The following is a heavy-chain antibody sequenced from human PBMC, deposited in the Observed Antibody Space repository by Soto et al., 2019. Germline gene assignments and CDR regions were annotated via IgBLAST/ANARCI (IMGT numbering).Heavy chain of an antibody. CDR3: ARGSQYYYDGSGPLDC. CDR2: ISYDGSNN. Sequence: GGSLRLSCAASGFTFSTYTIHWVRQAPGKGLEWVALISYDGSNNYYADSVKGRFTISSDNSKNTLYLQMTSLRAEDTAVYFCARGSQYYYDGSGPLDCWGQGTLVTVSS. D-gene: IGHD3-22*01. V-gene: IGHV3-30-3*01. CDR1: GFTFSTYT. J-gene: IGHJ4*02.